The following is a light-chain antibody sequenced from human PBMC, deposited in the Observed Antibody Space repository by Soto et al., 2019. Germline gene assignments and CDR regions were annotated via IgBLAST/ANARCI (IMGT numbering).Light chain of an antibody. J-gene: IGKJ1*01. CDR1: QSISVW. V-gene: IGKV1-5*03. Sequence: DIHMTQSPSTLSASVGDRVTITCRASQSISVWLAWYQQKPGKAPNLLIYKTSSLETGVPSRFSGSGYGTEFTLTIRSLQPDDFATYYCQHYNDYSWTFGQGTKVEIK. CDR2: KTS. CDR3: QHYNDYSWT.